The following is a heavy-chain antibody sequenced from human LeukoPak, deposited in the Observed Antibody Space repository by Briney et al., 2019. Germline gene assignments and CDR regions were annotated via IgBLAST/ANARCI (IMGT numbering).Heavy chain of an antibody. CDR3: AREGDSSGPGAFDI. Sequence: SETLSLTCGVSGGSISSTNWWTWIRQPPGKGLEWIGEVHLDGRTNYNPSLKSRVTISVDTSKNQFSLKLSSVTAADTAVYYCAREGDSSGPGAFDIWGQGTMVTVSS. CDR2: VHLDGRT. D-gene: IGHD3-22*01. J-gene: IGHJ3*02. CDR1: GGSISSTNW. V-gene: IGHV4-4*02.